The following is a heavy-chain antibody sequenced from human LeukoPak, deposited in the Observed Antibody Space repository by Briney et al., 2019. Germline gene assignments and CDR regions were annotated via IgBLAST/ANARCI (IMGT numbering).Heavy chain of an antibody. CDR1: AFSVSSNY. CDR3: ARDSSQGTRCFDS. Sequence: GGSLTLSCAASAFSVSSNYMSWVRQAPGKGLEWVSVTYSGGSTYYADSVKGRFTISRDNSKNTLYLHMNSLRAEDMAVYYCARDSSQGTRCFDSWGQETLVPVSS. J-gene: IGHJ4*02. CDR2: TYSGGST. D-gene: IGHD1-7*01. V-gene: IGHV3-53*01.